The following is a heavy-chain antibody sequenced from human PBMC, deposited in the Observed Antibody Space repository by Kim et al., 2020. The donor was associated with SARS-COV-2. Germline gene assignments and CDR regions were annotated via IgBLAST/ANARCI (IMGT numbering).Heavy chain of an antibody. CDR3: AGGVATTSGRPWFDP. CDR2: INHSGST. D-gene: IGHD5-12*01. J-gene: IGHJ5*02. Sequence: SETLSLTCAVYGGSFSGYYWSWIRQPPGKGLEWIGEINHSGSTNYNPSLKSRVTISVDTSKNQFSLKLSSVTAADTAVYYCAGGVATTSGRPWFDPWGQGTLVTVSS. CDR1: GGSFSGYY. V-gene: IGHV4-34*01.